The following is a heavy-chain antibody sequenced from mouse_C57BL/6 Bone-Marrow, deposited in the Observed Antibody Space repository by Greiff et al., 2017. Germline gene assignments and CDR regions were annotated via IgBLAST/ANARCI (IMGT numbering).Heavy chain of an antibody. CDR2: IHPNSGST. V-gene: IGHV1-64*01. D-gene: IGHD3-2*02. CDR1: GYTFTSYW. Sequence: VQLQESGAELVKPGASVKLSCKACGYTFTSYWMHWVKQRPGQGLEWIGMIHPNSGSTNYNEKFKSKATLTVDKSSSTAYMQLSSLTSEDSAVYYCARRLRLREYWGQGTTLTVSS. CDR3: ARRLRLREY. J-gene: IGHJ2*01.